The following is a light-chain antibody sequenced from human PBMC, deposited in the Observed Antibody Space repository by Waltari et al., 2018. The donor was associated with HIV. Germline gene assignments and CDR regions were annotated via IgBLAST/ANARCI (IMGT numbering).Light chain of an antibody. J-gene: IGKJ1*01. V-gene: IGKV4-1*01. CDR2: WAS. CDR3: QQDYTTPLG. CDR1: QSVLYSSNNKNF. Sequence: DIVMTQSPDSLAVSLGERATINCKSRQSVLYSSNNKNFSAWFQQKTGQPPKLLLYWASTRESGVPDRFSGSGSGTNFPLAISSLPAADVAVYYCQQDYTTPLGVGQGTKVEIK.